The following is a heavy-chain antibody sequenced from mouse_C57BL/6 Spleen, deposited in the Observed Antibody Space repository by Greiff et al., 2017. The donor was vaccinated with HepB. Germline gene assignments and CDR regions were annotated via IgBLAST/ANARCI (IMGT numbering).Heavy chain of an antibody. D-gene: IGHD2-12*01. CDR3: ARDQGFSFTPHYFDY. V-gene: IGHV5-4*01. Sequence: EVMLVESGGGLVKPGGSLKLSCAASGFTFSSYAMSWVRQTPEKRLEWVATISDGGSYTYYPDNVKGRFTISRDNAKNNLYLQMSHLKSEDTAMYYCARDQGFSFTPHYFDYWGQGTTLTVSS. J-gene: IGHJ2*01. CDR2: ISDGGSYT. CDR1: GFTFSSYA.